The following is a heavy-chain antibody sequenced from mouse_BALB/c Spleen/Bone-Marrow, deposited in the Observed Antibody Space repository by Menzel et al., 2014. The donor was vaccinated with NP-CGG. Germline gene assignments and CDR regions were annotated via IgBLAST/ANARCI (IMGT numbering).Heavy chain of an antibody. CDR1: GFIFGNYG. CDR2: INTNGGEI. Sequence: EVMLVESGGGLVQPGGSLKLSCAASGFIFGNYGMSWVRQTPDKRLEFVATINTNGGEIYYPDSVKGRFTISRDNAKNTLYLQMRSLKSEDTAMYYCARGDDYVSWFAYWGQGTPVTVSA. V-gene: IGHV5-6-3*01. J-gene: IGHJ3*01. CDR3: ARGDDYVSWFAY. D-gene: IGHD2-4*01.